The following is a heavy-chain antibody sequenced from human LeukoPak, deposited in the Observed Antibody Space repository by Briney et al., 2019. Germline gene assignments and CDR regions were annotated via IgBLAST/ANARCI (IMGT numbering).Heavy chain of an antibody. D-gene: IGHD2-2*01. CDR2: ISGSGGST. Sequence: GGSLRLSCAASGFTFSSYAMSWVRQAPGEGLEWVSAISGSGGSTYYADSVKGRFTISRDNSKNTLYLQMNSLRAEDTAVYYCAKVGAVVPAAEFDYWGQGTLVTVSS. CDR3: AKVGAVVPAAEFDY. V-gene: IGHV3-23*01. CDR1: GFTFSSYA. J-gene: IGHJ4*02.